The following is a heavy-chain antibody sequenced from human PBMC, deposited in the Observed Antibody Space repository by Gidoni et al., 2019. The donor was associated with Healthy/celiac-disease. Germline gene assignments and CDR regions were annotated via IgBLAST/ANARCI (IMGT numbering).Heavy chain of an antibody. CDR2: IYYSGST. CDR3: ARQRVRAALYYYYGMDV. V-gene: IGHV4-59*08. CDR1: GGSLSRYY. Sequence: QVQLPESGPGLVTPSETLSLTCTVSGGSLSRYYWSWIRQPPGKGLEWIGYIYYSGSTNYNPSLKSRVTISVDTSKNQFSLKLSSVTAADTAVYYCARQRVRAALYYYYGMDVWGQGTTVTVSS. J-gene: IGHJ6*02. D-gene: IGHD6-13*01.